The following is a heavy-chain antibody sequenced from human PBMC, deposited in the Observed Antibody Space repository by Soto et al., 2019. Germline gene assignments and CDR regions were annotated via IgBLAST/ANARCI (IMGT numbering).Heavy chain of an antibody. CDR3: ASPDRWIQTKDDASDI. V-gene: IGHV3-30-3*01. CDR2: ISYDGSNK. Sequence: QVQLVESGGGVVRPGRGLRLSCAASGFTFSSYAMHWVRQAPGKGLEWVAVISYDGSNKYYADSVKGRFTISRDNSKNTLYLQMNSLGAEDTAVYYCASPDRWIQTKDDASDIWGQGTMVTVSS. D-gene: IGHD5-18*01. CDR1: GFTFSSYA. J-gene: IGHJ3*02.